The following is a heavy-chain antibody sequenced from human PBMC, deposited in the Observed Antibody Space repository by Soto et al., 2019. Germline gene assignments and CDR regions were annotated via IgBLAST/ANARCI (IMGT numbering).Heavy chain of an antibody. CDR1: GGSISSGGYS. CDR2: IYPSGST. J-gene: IGHJ5*02. V-gene: IGHV4-30-2*01. CDR3: AVQHSYEGNWFDP. Sequence: QLQLQESGSGLVKPSQTLSLTCAVSGGSISSGGYSWSWIRQPPGKGLEWIGYIYPSGSTNYNPSLKSRVTISVDRSKNQFSLKQSSVTAADTAVYYCAVQHSYEGNWFDPWGQGTLVTVSS. D-gene: IGHD5-18*01.